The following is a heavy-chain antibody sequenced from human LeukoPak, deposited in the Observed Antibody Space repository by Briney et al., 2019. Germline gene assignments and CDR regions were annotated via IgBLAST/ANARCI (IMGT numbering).Heavy chain of an antibody. V-gene: IGHV3-21*01. D-gene: IGHD6-13*01. CDR2: IRSSSSYI. CDR3: ARTLIAAAGIGAFDI. CDR1: GFTFSSYS. J-gene: IGHJ3*02. Sequence: AGGSLRLSCAASGFTFSSYSMNWVRQAPGKGLEWVSSIRSSSSYIYYADSVKGRFTISRDNAKNSLYLQMNSLRAEDTAVYYCARTLIAAAGIGAFDIWGQGTMVTVSS.